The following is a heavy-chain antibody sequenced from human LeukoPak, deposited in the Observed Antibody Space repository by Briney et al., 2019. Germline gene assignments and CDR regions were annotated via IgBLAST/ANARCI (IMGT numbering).Heavy chain of an antibody. J-gene: IGHJ4*02. D-gene: IGHD5-24*01. CDR3: ARGWEPMATGHFDY. CDR1: GYTFTSYG. V-gene: IGHV1-18*01. CDR2: ISAYNGNT. Sequence: GASVKVSCKASGYTFTSYGISWVRQAPGQGLEWMGWISAYNGNTNYAQKLQGRVTMTTDTSTNTAYMELRSLRSDDTAVYYCARGWEPMATGHFDYWGQGTLVTVSS.